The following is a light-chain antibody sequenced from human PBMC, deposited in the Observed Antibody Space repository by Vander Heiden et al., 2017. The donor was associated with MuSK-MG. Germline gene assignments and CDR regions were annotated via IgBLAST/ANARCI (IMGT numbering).Light chain of an antibody. Sequence: QSALTQPASVSGSPGQSITISCTGTSSDVGSYNLVSWYQHHPVKAPKLMIYEVSKRPSGVSNRFSGSKSGNTASLTISGLQADDEADYYCCSYAGSSTLEVFGGGTKLTVL. J-gene: IGLJ2*01. CDR1: SSDVGSYNL. V-gene: IGLV2-23*02. CDR3: CSYAGSSTLEV. CDR2: EVS.